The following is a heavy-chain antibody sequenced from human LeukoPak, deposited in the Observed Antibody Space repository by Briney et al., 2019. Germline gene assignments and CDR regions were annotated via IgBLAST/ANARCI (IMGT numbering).Heavy chain of an antibody. CDR2: IWYDGSNK. J-gene: IGHJ4*02. Sequence: GGSLRLSCAASGFTFSSYGMHWVRQAPGKGLEWVAVIWYDGSNKYYADSVKGRFTISRDNSKNTLYLQMNSLRAEDTAVYYCARASGVGYSSSWYDFDYWGQGTLVTVSS. V-gene: IGHV3-33*01. D-gene: IGHD6-13*01. CDR1: GFTFSSYG. CDR3: ARASGVGYSSSWYDFDY.